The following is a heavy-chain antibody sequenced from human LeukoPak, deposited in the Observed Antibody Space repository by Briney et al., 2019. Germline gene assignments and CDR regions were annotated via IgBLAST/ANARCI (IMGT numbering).Heavy chain of an antibody. CDR3: ARGSVWNYPDY. D-gene: IGHD1-1*01. J-gene: IGHJ4*02. V-gene: IGHV3-30*03. Sequence: GGSLRLSCAASGFTFSSYGMHWVRQAPGKGLEWVAVISYDGSNKYYADSVKGRFTISRDNAKNSLYLQMNSLRAEDTAVFYCARGSVWNYPDYWGQGTLVTVSS. CDR1: GFTFSSYG. CDR2: ISYDGSNK.